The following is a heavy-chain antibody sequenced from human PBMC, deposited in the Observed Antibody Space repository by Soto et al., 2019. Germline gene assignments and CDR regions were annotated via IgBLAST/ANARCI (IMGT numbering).Heavy chain of an antibody. V-gene: IGHV4-34*01. J-gene: IGHJ6*02. CDR1: GGSFSAYY. CDR3: ARVLDFLTGYYYYGMDV. CDR2: INHSGST. Sequence: QVQLQQWGAGLLKPSETLSLTCAVYGGSFSAYYWSWIRQPPGKGLEWIGEINHSGSTNYNPSLKSRVTISVDTSKNQFSLKLNSVTAADTAVFYCARVLDFLTGYYYYGMDVWGQGTTVTVS. D-gene: IGHD3-9*01.